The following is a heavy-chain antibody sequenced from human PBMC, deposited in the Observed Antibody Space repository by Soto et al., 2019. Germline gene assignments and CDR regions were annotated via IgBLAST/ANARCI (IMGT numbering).Heavy chain of an antibody. Sequence: EVQLVESGGGLVQPGRSLRLSCAASGFTFDDYAMHWVRQAPGKGLEWVSGISWNSGSIGYADSVKGRFTISRDNAENSLYLKMKGLRAEDTALYYCEKEPGGGGGYFDYWGQGTLVTVSS. CDR2: ISWNSGSI. CDR1: GFTFDDYA. D-gene: IGHD2-15*01. V-gene: IGHV3-9*01. CDR3: EKEPGGGGGYFDY. J-gene: IGHJ4*02.